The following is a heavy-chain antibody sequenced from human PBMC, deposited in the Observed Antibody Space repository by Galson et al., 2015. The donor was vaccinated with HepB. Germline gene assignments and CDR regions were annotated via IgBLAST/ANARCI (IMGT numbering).Heavy chain of an antibody. V-gene: IGHV1-69*06. J-gene: IGHJ6*02. Sequence: SVKVSCKASGGTFSSYAISWVRQAPGQGLEWMGGIIPIFGTANYAQKFQGRVTITADKSTSTAYMELSSLRSEDTAVYYCARSITGSNYYYYGMDVWGQGTTVTVSS. CDR1: GGTFSSYA. CDR3: ARSITGSNYYYYGMDV. D-gene: IGHD1-20*01. CDR2: IIPIFGTA.